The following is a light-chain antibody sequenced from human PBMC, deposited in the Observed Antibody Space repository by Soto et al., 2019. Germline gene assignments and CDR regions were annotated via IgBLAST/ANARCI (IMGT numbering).Light chain of an antibody. Sequence: QSVLTQPPSASGTPGQRVTISCSGSSSNIGTNTVIWYQQLPGAAPKLPIYSDNQRPPGVPDRFSGSKSRTSAALAISGLQSEDEADYYCVAWDVGLVVFGGGTK. J-gene: IGLJ2*01. CDR1: SSNIGTNT. CDR3: VAWDVGLVV. V-gene: IGLV1-44*01. CDR2: SDN.